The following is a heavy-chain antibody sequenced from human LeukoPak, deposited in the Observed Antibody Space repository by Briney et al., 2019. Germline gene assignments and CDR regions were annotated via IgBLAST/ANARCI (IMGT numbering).Heavy chain of an antibody. CDR2: INQDGSVK. Sequence: GGSLRLSCAASGFTFSRSWMTWVRQAPGKGLEFVANINQDGSVKNYVDFVRGRFTISRDNAKNSLYLQMNSLRAEDTAVYYCARDPDFSAFDIWGQGTMVTVSS. D-gene: IGHD2/OR15-2a*01. CDR3: ARDPDFSAFDI. V-gene: IGHV3-7*01. J-gene: IGHJ3*02. CDR1: GFTFSRSW.